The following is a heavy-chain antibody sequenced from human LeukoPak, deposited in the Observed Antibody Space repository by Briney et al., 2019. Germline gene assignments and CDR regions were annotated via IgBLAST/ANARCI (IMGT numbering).Heavy chain of an antibody. V-gene: IGHV3-23*01. Sequence: GGSLRLSCAASGFTFSSYAMSWVRQAPGKGLEWVSAISGSGGSTYYADSVNGRFTISRDNSKNTLYLQMNSLRAEDTAVYYCAKGYSSPHDYYFDYWGQGTLVTVSS. CDR2: ISGSGGST. CDR1: GFTFSSYA. J-gene: IGHJ4*02. D-gene: IGHD6-13*01. CDR3: AKGYSSPHDYYFDY.